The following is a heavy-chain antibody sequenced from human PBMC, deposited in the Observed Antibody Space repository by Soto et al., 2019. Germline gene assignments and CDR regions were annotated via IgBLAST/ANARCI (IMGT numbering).Heavy chain of an antibody. CDR1: GFTFSSYA. Sequence: PGGSLRLSCAASGFTFSSYAMIWVRQAPGKGLEWVSAISGSGGSTYYADSVKGRFTISRDNSKNTLYLQMNSLRAEDTAVYYCAKRKRAAAIGEGCFDPWGQGTLVTVSS. V-gene: IGHV3-23*01. CDR2: ISGSGGST. CDR3: AKRKRAAAIGEGCFDP. D-gene: IGHD6-13*01. J-gene: IGHJ5*02.